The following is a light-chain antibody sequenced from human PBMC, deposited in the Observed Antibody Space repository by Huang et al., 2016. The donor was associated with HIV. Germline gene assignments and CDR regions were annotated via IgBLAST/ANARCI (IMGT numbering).Light chain of an antibody. CDR1: HSLTNNY. V-gene: IGKV3-20*01. J-gene: IGKJ1*01. Sequence: EIVLTQSPGTLSLSPGERATLSCRASHSLTNNYLAWYQQKPGQAPRLLMYGASSRATGVPDRCSGSGSGTDFSLSISRLEPEEFAIYYCQQYDNSRRTFGQGTRVEVK. CDR3: QQYDNSRRT. CDR2: GAS.